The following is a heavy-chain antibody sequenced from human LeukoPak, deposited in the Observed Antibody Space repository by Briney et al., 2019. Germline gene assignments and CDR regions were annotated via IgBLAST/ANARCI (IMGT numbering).Heavy chain of an antibody. D-gene: IGHD6-13*01. CDR3: AKDIAAAGQYNWFDP. Sequence: GGSLRLSCAASGFTFSSYSMNWVRQAPGKGLEWVSSISSSSSYIYYADSVKGRLTISRDNSKNTLYLQMNSLRAEDTAVYYCAKDIAAAGQYNWFDPWGQGTLVTVSS. CDR2: ISSSSSYI. CDR1: GFTFSSYS. V-gene: IGHV3-21*01. J-gene: IGHJ5*02.